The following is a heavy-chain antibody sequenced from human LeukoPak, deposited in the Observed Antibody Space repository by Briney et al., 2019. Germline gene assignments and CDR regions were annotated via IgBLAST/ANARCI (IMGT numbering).Heavy chain of an antibody. CDR3: ARGLPLYSYDDVVTPPFDY. CDR2: ISSSSSYI. D-gene: IGHD5-18*01. J-gene: IGHJ4*02. CDR1: GFTFSSYS. Sequence: PGGSLRLSCAASGFTFSSYSMNWVRQAPGKGLEWVSSISSSSSYIYYADSVKGRFTISRDNAKNSLYLQMNSLRAEDTAVYYCARGLPLYSYDDVVTPPFDYWGQGTLVTVSS. V-gene: IGHV3-21*01.